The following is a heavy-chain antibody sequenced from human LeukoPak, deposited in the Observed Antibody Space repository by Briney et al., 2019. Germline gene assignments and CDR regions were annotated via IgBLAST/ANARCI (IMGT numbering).Heavy chain of an antibody. V-gene: IGHV1-46*01. CDR1: GYTFTSYY. J-gene: IGHJ3*02. CDR2: INPSGGST. D-gene: IGHD3-22*01. Sequence: ASVKVSCKASGYTFTSYYMHWVRQAPGQGLEWMGIINPSGGSTSYAQKFQGRVTMTRDTSTSTVYMELSSLRSEDTAVYYCARDEVGGYYYDIWGQGTMVTLSS. CDR3: ARDEVGGYYYDI.